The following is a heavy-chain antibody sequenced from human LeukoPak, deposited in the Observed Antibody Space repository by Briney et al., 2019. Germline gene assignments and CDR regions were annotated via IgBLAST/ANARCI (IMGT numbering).Heavy chain of an antibody. CDR1: GFTFSSSW. V-gene: IGHV3-7*01. CDR2: IKQEGSEN. Sequence: GGSLRLSCVGSGFTFSSSWMSWVRQAPGKGLEWVANIKQEGSENYYVDSVKGRFTISRDNAQNSLYLQMNSLRAEDTAVYSCAQYSSSSAWFDPWGHGTLLSVSS. J-gene: IGHJ5*02. CDR3: AQYSSSSAWFDP. D-gene: IGHD6-6*01.